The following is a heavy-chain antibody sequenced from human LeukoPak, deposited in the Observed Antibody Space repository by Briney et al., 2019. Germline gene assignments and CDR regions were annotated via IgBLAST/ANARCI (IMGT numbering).Heavy chain of an antibody. Sequence: PGGSLRLSCAASGFMFPNHWMTWVRQAPGKGLEWVANINERGSEIYYADYVKGRFTISRDNTKKSLFLQLNSLSVEDTAMYYCAKDYSFSNFNWGQGTLVTVSS. D-gene: IGHD2-15*01. J-gene: IGHJ4*02. CDR2: INERGSEI. CDR1: GFMFPNHW. CDR3: AKDYSFSNFN. V-gene: IGHV3-7*01.